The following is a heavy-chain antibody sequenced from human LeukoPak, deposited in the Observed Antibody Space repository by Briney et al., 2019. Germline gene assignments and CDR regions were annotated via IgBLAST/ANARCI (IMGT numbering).Heavy chain of an antibody. CDR3: AREKGRYGSGSAIMDV. V-gene: IGHV3-30*01. D-gene: IGHD3-10*01. Sequence: PGRSLRLSCAASGFTFSSYAMHWVRQAPGKGLEWVADISYDGSNKYYADSVKGRFTISRDNSKNTLYLQMNSLRAEDTAVYYCAREKGRYGSGSAIMDVWGKGTTVTVSS. CDR2: ISYDGSNK. CDR1: GFTFSSYA. J-gene: IGHJ6*03.